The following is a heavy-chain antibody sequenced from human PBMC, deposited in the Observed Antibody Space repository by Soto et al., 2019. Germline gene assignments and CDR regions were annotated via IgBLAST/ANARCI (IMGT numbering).Heavy chain of an antibody. CDR1: GFTFSSYA. CDR3: AKVVRVTKLLGNLYFQH. CDR2: ISGSGGST. J-gene: IGHJ1*01. D-gene: IGHD2-15*01. V-gene: IGHV3-23*01. Sequence: GGSLRLSFAASGFTFSSYAMSWVRQAPGKGLEWVSAISGSGGSTYYADSVKGRFTISRDNSKNTLYLQMNSLRAEDTAVYYCAKVVRVTKLLGNLYFQHWGQGTLVTVSS.